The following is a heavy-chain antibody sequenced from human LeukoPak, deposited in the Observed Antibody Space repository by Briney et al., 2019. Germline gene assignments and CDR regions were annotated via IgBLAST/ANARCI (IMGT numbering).Heavy chain of an antibody. V-gene: IGHV1-69*04. CDR1: GGTFSSYA. CDR3: ATALGDYYYGMDV. CDR2: IIPILGIA. Sequence: GSSVKVSCKASGGTFSSYAISWVRQAPGQGLEWMGRIIPILGIANYAQKFQGRVTITADKSTSTAYMELSSLRSEDTAVYYCATALGDYYYGMDVWGQGTTVTVSS. J-gene: IGHJ6*02. D-gene: IGHD4-17*01.